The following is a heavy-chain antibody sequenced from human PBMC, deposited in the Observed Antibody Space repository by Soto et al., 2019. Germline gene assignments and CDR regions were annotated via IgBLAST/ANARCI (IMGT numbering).Heavy chain of an antibody. J-gene: IGHJ3*02. CDR3: ARELAVRSSDALDI. Sequence: EVQLAESGGGLVQPGGSLRLSCAASGFTVSSNYMNWVRQAPGKGLEWVSVIYSGGSTYYADSVKGRFIISSDNSKNTLFLQMNSLRAEDTAVYYCARELAVRSSDALDIWGQGTMVTVSS. D-gene: IGHD4-17*01. CDR2: IYSGGST. V-gene: IGHV3-66*01. CDR1: GFTVSSNY.